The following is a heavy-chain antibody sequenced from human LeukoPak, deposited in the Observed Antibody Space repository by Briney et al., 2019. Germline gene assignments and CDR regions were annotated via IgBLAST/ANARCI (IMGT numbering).Heavy chain of an antibody. CDR1: GYTFTGYY. CDR2: INPNNGGT. J-gene: IGHJ4*02. D-gene: IGHD6-19*01. CDR3: ARTYSSGGGDY. V-gene: IGHV1-2*06. Sequence: ASVKVSCKASGYTFTGYYMHWVRQAPGQGLEWMGRINPNNGGTNYAQKFQGRVTMTRDTSISTAYMELSRLRSDDTAVYYCARTYSSGGGDYWGQGTLVTVSS.